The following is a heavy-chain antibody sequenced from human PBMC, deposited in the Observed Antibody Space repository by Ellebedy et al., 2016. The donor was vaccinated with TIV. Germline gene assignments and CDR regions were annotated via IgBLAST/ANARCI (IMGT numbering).Heavy chain of an antibody. CDR1: GDSIRSSNW. V-gene: IGHV4-4*02. CDR2: IWHSGST. CDR3: AKENYGMDV. J-gene: IGHJ6*02. Sequence: MPSETLSLTCAVSGDSIRSSNWWSGVRLPPGKGREWIGEIWHSGSTNYNPSLKSRVSMSVDKSKNQFSLNLNSVSAADTAVYYCAKENYGMDVWGQGTTVIVSS.